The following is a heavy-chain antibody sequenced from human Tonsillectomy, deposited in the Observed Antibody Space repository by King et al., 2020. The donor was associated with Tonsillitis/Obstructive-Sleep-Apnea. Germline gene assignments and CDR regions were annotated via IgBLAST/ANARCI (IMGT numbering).Heavy chain of an antibody. J-gene: IGHJ5*02. CDR1: GDSISSSQYY. CDR3: ARRVIFGLVSNWFDP. D-gene: IGHD3/OR15-3a*01. CDR2: IYYNGRT. V-gene: IGHV4-39*01. Sequence: QLQESGPGLVKPSETLSLTCAVSGDSISSSQYYWAWIRQSPGLGLEWIGTIYYNGRTYSNPSLKSRVTISVDTSKNQFSLKLTSVIATDTAVYYCARRVIFGLVSNWFDPWGQGTLVIVSS.